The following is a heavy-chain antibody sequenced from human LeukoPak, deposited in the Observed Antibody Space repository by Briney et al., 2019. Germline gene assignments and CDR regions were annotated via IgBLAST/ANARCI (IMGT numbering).Heavy chain of an antibody. J-gene: IGHJ4*02. CDR3: ARDSKSIMVVTGYYFDY. D-gene: IGHD3-22*01. CDR1: GGTFSSYT. Sequence: SVKVSCKASGGTFSSYTISWVRQAPGQGLGWMGRIIPILGIANYAQKFQGRVTITADKSTSTAYMELSSLRSEDTAVYYCARDSKSIMVVTGYYFDYWGQGTLVTVSS. CDR2: IIPILGIA. V-gene: IGHV1-69*04.